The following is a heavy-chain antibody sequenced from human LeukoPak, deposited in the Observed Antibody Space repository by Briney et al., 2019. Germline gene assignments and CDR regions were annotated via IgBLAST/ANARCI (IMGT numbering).Heavy chain of an antibody. Sequence: ASVKVSFKASGYTFTAYYMHWVRQAPGQGLDWMGWINPNSGGTKYAQNFQGRVTLTTDTSINTAYMELSSLRSDDTAVYYCAREGRNGYNEGYFDYWGQGTLVTVSS. D-gene: IGHD5-24*01. CDR3: AREGRNGYNEGYFDY. V-gene: IGHV1-2*02. CDR2: INPNSGGT. CDR1: GYTFTAYY. J-gene: IGHJ4*02.